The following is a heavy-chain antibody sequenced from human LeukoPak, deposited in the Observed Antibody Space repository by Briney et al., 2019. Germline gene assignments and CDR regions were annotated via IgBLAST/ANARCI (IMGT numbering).Heavy chain of an antibody. CDR3: ARQLGGGYSSVLFDP. CDR1: GASISSGSYY. V-gene: IGHV4-61*01. J-gene: IGHJ5*02. Sequence: SETLSPTCTVSGASISSGSYYWSWIRQPPGKGLEWIGYIYYSGSTNYNPSLKSRVTISVDASKNQFSLKLSSVTAADTAVYYCARQLGGGYSSVLFDPWGQGTLVTVSS. CDR2: IYYSGST. D-gene: IGHD5-18*01.